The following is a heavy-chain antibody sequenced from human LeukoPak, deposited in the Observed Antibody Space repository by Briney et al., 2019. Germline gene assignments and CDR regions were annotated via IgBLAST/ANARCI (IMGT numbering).Heavy chain of an antibody. Sequence: ASVKVSCKASGYTFTSYGISWVRQAPGQGLEWMGWISAYNGNTNYAQKLQGRVTMTIDTSTSTAYMELRSLRSDDTAVYYCARNKRGASGNYYFDYWGQGTLVTVSS. CDR2: ISAYNGNT. CDR1: GYTFTSYG. V-gene: IGHV1-18*01. CDR3: ARNKRGASGNYYFDY. J-gene: IGHJ4*02. D-gene: IGHD1-1*01.